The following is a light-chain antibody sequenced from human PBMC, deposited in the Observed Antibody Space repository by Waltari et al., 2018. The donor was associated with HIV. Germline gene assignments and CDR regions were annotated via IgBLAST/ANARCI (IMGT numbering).Light chain of an antibody. V-gene: IGLV1-44*01. CDR2: GNN. J-gene: IGLJ2*01. CDR1: SSNIGRHA. CDR3: AAWDDSLDGPV. Sequence: QPVLTQPPSASGTPGQRVIIACSGSSSNIGRHALSWYQHLPGATPTLLIFGNNQRSSGVPDRFSGSKSATSASLAISGLRSVDEADYSCAAWDDSLDGPVFGGGTKLTVL.